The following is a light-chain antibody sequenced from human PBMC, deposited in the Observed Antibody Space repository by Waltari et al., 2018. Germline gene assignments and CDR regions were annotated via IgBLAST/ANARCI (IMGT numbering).Light chain of an antibody. Sequence: DLVMTQSPDSLAVSLGERATINCKSSQSVLSSSNNKNYLAWYQQKPGQPPKLGIYWASTRESGVPDRCSGSWSGTDFTLTISSLQAEDVAVYYCQQYYSTPVTFGGGTKLEI. V-gene: IGKV4-1*01. J-gene: IGKJ4*01. CDR2: WAS. CDR3: QQYYSTPVT. CDR1: QSVLSSSNNKNY.